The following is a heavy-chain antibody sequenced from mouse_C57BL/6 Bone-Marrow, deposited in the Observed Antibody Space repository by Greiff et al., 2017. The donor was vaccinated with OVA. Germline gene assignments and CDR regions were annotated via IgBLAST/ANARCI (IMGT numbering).Heavy chain of an antibody. CDR2: INSDGGST. Sequence: EVMLVESGGGLVQPGESLKLSCESNEYEFPSHDMSWVRKTPEKRLELVAAINSDGGSTYYPDTMERRFIISRDNTKKTLYLQMSSLRSEDTALYYCATAQATGDYYAMDYWGQGTSVTVSS. CDR3: ATAQATGDYYAMDY. V-gene: IGHV5-2*01. CDR1: EYEFPSHD. J-gene: IGHJ4*01. D-gene: IGHD3-2*02.